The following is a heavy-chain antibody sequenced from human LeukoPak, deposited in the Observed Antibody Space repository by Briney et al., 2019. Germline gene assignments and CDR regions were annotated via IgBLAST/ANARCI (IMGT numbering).Heavy chain of an antibody. CDR1: GGSISSYY. CDR3: ARALGEQQLVRAGYNWFDP. J-gene: IGHJ5*02. D-gene: IGHD6-13*01. CDR2: IYYSGST. Sequence: SETLSLTCTVSGGSISSYYWSWIRQPPGKGLEWIGYIYYSGSTNYNPSLKSRVTISVDTSKNQFSLKLSSVTAADTAVYYCARALGEQQLVRAGYNWFDPWGQGTLVTVSS. V-gene: IGHV4-59*01.